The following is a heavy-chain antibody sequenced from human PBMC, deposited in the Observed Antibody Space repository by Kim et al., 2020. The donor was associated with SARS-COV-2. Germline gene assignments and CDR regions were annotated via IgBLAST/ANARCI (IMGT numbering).Heavy chain of an antibody. D-gene: IGHD5-12*01. CDR1: GYTFTGYY. CDR2: INPNSGGT. V-gene: IGHV1-2*06. Sequence: ASVKVSCKASGYTFTGYYMHWVRQAPGQGLEWMGRINPNSGGTNYAQKFQGRVTMTRDTSISTAYMELSRLRSDDTAVYYCAILGGGYDPRSANYYYYYGMDVRGQGTTVTVSS. CDR3: AILGGGYDPRSANYYYYYGMDV. J-gene: IGHJ6*02.